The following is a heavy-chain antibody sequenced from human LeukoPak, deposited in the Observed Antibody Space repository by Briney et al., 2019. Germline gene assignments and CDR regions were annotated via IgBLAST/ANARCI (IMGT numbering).Heavy chain of an antibody. V-gene: IGHV1-8*01. D-gene: IGHD6-13*01. J-gene: IGHJ6*04. Sequence: GASVKVSCKASGYTFTSYDINWVRQATGQGLEWMGWMNPNSSNTGYAQKFQGRVTMTRNTSISTAYMELSSLRSEDTAVYYCARGPPPPGRVAAAGTPFHGMDVWGKGTTVTVSS. CDR1: GYTFTSYD. CDR3: ARGPPPPGRVAAAGTPFHGMDV. CDR2: MNPNSSNT.